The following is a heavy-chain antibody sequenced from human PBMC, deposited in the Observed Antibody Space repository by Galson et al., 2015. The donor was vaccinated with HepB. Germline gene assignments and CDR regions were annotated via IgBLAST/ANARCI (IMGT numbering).Heavy chain of an antibody. J-gene: IGHJ6*02. CDR1: GGTFSSYA. V-gene: IGHV1-69*06. CDR3: ASPSQSVAATLRSADTYYYYGMDV. Sequence: SVKVSCKASGGTFSSYAISWVRQAPGQGLEWMGGIIPIFGTANYAQKFQGRVTITADKSTSTAYMELSSLKASDTAMYYCASPSQSVAATLRSADTYYYYGMDVWGQGTTVTVSS. D-gene: IGHD2-15*01. CDR2: IIPIFGTA.